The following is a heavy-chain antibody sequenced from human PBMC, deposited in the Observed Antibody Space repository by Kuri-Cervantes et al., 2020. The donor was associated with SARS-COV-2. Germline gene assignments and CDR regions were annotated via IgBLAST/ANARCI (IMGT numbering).Heavy chain of an antibody. D-gene: IGHD6-19*01. CDR1: GYTFTSYY. V-gene: IGHV1-45*02. CDR2: ITPFNGNT. J-gene: IGHJ4*02. Sequence: SVKVSCKASGYTFTSYYMHWVRQAPGQALEWTGWITPFNGNTNYAQKFQDRVTITRDRSMSTAYMELSSLRSEDTAVYYCARTMSGYSSGWYYFDYWGQGTLVTVSS. CDR3: ARTMSGYSSGWYYFDY.